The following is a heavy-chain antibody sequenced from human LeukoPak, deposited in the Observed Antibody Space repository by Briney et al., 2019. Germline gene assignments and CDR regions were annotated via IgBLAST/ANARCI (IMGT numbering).Heavy chain of an antibody. V-gene: IGHV3-7*01. J-gene: IGHJ3*02. CDR3: ARESQWLKRWQPTKENDAFDI. Sequence: SGGSLRLSCAASGFTFNSYWMSWVRQAPGKGLEWLANIKQDGSEKYYVDSVKGRFTISRDNAKNSLYLQMNSLRAEDTAVYYCARESQWLKRWQPTKENDAFDIWGQGTMVTVSS. CDR1: GFTFNSYW. D-gene: IGHD3-22*01. CDR2: IKQDGSEK.